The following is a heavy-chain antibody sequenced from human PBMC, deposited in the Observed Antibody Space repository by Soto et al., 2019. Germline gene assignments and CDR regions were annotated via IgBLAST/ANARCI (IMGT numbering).Heavy chain of an antibody. CDR1: GGSISSGGYY. D-gene: IGHD5-18*01. CDR2: ICYSGST. CDR3: ARDREPGSYGYDYYYYGMDV. Sequence: SETLSLTCTVSGGSISSGGYYWSWIRQHPGKGLEWIGYICYSGSTYYNPSLKSRVTISVDTSKNQFSLKLSSVTAADTAVYYCARDREPGSYGYDYYYYGMDVWGQGTTVTVSS. V-gene: IGHV4-31*02. J-gene: IGHJ6*02.